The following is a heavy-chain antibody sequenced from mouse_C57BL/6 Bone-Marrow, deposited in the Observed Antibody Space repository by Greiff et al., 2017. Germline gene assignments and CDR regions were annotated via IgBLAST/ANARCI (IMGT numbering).Heavy chain of an antibody. CDR2: IHPNSGST. Sequence: QVQLPQPGAELVKPGASVKLSCKASGYTFTSYWMHWVKPRPGQGLAWIGMIHPNSGSTNNNEKFKSKATLTVDKSSSTAYMQLSSLTSEDSAVYYCALIYYDYDGPFAYWGQGTLVTVSA. CDR1: GYTFTSYW. V-gene: IGHV1-64*01. J-gene: IGHJ3*01. CDR3: ALIYYDYDGPFAY. D-gene: IGHD2-4*01.